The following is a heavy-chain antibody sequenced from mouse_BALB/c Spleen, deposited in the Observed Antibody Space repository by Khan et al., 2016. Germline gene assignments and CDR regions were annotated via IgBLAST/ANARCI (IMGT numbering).Heavy chain of an antibody. CDR3: AYRYDAMDY. CDR2: INPSTGYT. V-gene: IGHV1-7*01. D-gene: IGHD2-14*01. J-gene: IGHJ4*01. CDR1: GSTFTSYW. Sequence: QVQLQQSGAELAKPGASVKMSCKASGSTFTSYWMHWVQQRPGQGLEWLGYINPSTGYTYYNQPFKDKATLTADKSSSTAYMQLSSLTSEDSEGYYCAYRYDAMDYWGQGTSVTVSS.